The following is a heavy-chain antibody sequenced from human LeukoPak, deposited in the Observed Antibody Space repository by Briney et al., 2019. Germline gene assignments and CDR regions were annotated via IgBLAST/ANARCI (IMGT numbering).Heavy chain of an antibody. Sequence: GGSLRLSCAASGFTFSTYSMTWVRQAPGKGLEWVSYISSGSSTIYYADSVKGRFTISRDNAKNSLYLQMNSLRAEDTAVYYCARDRSGLIRGVTHSQLDYWGQGTLVTVSS. CDR2: ISSGSSTI. J-gene: IGHJ4*02. CDR1: GFTFSTYS. CDR3: ARDRSGLIRGVTHSQLDY. D-gene: IGHD3-10*01. V-gene: IGHV3-48*04.